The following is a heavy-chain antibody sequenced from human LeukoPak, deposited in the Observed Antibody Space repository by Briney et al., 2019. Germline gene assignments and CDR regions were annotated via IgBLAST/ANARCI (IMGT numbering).Heavy chain of an antibody. Sequence: PSQTLSLTCAISGDSVSSNSAAWNWIRQSPSRGLEWLGRTYYRSKWYNDHAVSVKSRITINPDTSKNQFSLQLNSVTPEDTAVYYCARSRFGVVMTYYYYYMDVWGKGTTVTVSS. CDR3: ARSRFGVVMTYYYYYMDV. D-gene: IGHD3-3*01. CDR1: GDSVSSNSAA. CDR2: TYYRSKWYN. J-gene: IGHJ6*03. V-gene: IGHV6-1*01.